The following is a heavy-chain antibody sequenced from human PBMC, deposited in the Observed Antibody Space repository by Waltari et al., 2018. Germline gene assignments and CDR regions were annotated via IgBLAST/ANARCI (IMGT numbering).Heavy chain of an antibody. CDR3: ATLGSGSYYNLESDEAY. J-gene: IGHJ4*02. V-gene: IGHV1-24*01. CDR2: FEPEDGET. CDR1: GYTLTELS. D-gene: IGHD3-10*01. Sequence: QVQLVQSGAEVKKPGASVKVSCKVSGYTLTELSMHWVRQAPGKGLEWMGGFEPEDGETIYEKKFQGRVTMTEDTSTDTAYRELSSLRSEDTAVYYCATLGSGSYYNLESDEAYWGQGTLVTVSS.